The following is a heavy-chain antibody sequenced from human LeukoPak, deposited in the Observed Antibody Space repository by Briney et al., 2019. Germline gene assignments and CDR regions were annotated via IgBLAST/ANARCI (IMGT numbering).Heavy chain of an antibody. CDR2: INWNGGST. D-gene: IGHD3-22*01. CDR3: ARERTYYYDSNPDYFDY. Sequence: GGSLRLSCAASGFTFDDYGMSWVRQAPGKGLEWVSGINWNGGSTGYADSVKGRFTISRDNAKNSLYLHMNSLRAGDTALYYCARERTYYYDSNPDYFDYWGQGTLVTASS. CDR1: GFTFDDYG. J-gene: IGHJ4*02. V-gene: IGHV3-20*04.